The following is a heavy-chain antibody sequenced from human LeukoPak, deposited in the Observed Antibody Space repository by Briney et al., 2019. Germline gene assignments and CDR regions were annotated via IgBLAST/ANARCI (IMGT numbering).Heavy chain of an antibody. V-gene: IGHV1-18*01. CDR1: GYTFTSYG. J-gene: IGHJ6*03. Sequence: ASVKVSCKASGYTFTSYGISWVRQAPGQGLEWMGWISAYNGNTNYAQKLQGRVTMTTDTSTSTAYMELRSLRSDDTAVYYCARYEEGIQLWSSNYYYYMDVWGKGTTVTVSS. CDR3: ARYEEGIQLWSSNYYYYMDV. CDR2: ISAYNGNT. D-gene: IGHD5-18*01.